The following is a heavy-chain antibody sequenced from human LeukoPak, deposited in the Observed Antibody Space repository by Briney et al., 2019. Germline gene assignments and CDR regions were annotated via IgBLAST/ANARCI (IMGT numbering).Heavy chain of an antibody. V-gene: IGHV3-30-3*01. Sequence: GGSLRLSCATSGFTFSDYAMHWVRQSPGKGLEWVALISYDGTNKYYADSVKGRFTISRDNSRNTLHLQMNSLRAEDTAVYYCARVRNRGYYSGLDFDYWGQGTLVTVSS. D-gene: IGHD6-19*01. CDR3: ARVRNRGYYSGLDFDY. CDR2: ISYDGTNK. CDR1: GFTFSDYA. J-gene: IGHJ4*02.